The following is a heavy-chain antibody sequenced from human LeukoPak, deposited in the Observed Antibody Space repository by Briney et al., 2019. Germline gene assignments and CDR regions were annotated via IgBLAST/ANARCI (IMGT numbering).Heavy chain of an antibody. D-gene: IGHD1-26*01. CDR1: GGSISSSSYY. CDR3: ARALVGARRWFDY. V-gene: IGHV4-39*07. J-gene: IGHJ4*02. CDR2: IYYSGST. Sequence: SQTMSLTCPVSGGSISSSSYYCGWIRQPPGKGLEWIGSIYYSGSTYYNPSLKSRVTISVDTSKNQFSLKLSSVTAADTAVYYCARALVGARRWFDYWGQGTLVTVSS.